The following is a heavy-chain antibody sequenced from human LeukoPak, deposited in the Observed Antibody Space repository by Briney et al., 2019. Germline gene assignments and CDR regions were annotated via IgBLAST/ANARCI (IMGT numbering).Heavy chain of an antibody. Sequence: GGSLRLSCAASGFTFSSYAMSWVRQAPGKGLEWVSAISGSGGSTYYADSVKGRFTISRDNAKNSLYLQMNSLRAEDTAVYYCARVGYNNNWLRLGWFDPWGQGTLVTVSS. CDR2: ISGSGGST. CDR3: ARVGYNNNWLRLGWFDP. V-gene: IGHV3-23*01. CDR1: GFTFSSYA. J-gene: IGHJ5*02. D-gene: IGHD6-13*01.